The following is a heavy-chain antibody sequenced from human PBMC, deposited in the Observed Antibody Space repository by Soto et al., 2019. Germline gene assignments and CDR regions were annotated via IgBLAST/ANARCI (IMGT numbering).Heavy chain of an antibody. CDR3: ARESTAYWYFDL. Sequence: QVQLVQSGAEVKKPGASVKVSCKASGYTFTSYDINWVRQATGQGLEWMGWMNPNSGNTGYAQKFQGRVTMTRNTSISTAYMERSSLRSEDTAVYYCARESTAYWYFDLWGRGTLVTVSS. J-gene: IGHJ2*01. CDR2: MNPNSGNT. V-gene: IGHV1-8*01. D-gene: IGHD2-2*01. CDR1: GYTFTSYD.